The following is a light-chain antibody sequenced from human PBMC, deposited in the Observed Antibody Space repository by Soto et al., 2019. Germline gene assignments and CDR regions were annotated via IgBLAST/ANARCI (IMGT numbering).Light chain of an antibody. CDR2: DVT. CDR3: TSYTTSSTLV. CDR1: SSDIGTYNS. J-gene: IGLJ2*01. V-gene: IGLV2-14*01. Sequence: QSALTQPASVSGSPGQSITISCTGTSSDIGTYNSVSWCQQHAGKVPKLMIYDVTNRPSGVSDRFSGSKSGNTASLTISGLQAEDEADYYCTSYTTSSTLVFGGGTKLTVL.